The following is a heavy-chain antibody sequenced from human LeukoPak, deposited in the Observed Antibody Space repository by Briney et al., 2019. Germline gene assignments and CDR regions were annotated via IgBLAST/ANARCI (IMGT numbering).Heavy chain of an antibody. D-gene: IGHD3-10*01. CDR2: IYHSGST. J-gene: IGHJ4*02. Sequence: SETLSLTCAVYGGSFSGYYWSWIRQPPGKGLEWIGEIYHSGSTNYKSSLKSRVTISVDTSKNQFSLKLSSVTAADTAIYYCAEGAKYYFGSRTFFFYEHWGQGTLLTVSS. CDR3: AEGAKYYFGSRTFFFYEH. CDR1: GGSFSGYY. V-gene: IGHV4-34*01.